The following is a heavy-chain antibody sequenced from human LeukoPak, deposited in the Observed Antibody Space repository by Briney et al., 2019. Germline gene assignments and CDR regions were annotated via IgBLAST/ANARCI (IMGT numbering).Heavy chain of an antibody. J-gene: IGHJ5*02. D-gene: IGHD3-10*01. CDR2: IYYSGST. CDR1: GGSVSSGTYY. V-gene: IGHV4-39*01. Sequence: SETLSLTCTVSGGSVSSGTYYWGWIRQPPGKGLEWIGSIYYSGSTSYNPSLKSRVTISVDTSKNQFSLKLSSVTAADTAVYYCARLGSGSYLNWFDPWGQGTLVTVSS. CDR3: ARLGSGSYLNWFDP.